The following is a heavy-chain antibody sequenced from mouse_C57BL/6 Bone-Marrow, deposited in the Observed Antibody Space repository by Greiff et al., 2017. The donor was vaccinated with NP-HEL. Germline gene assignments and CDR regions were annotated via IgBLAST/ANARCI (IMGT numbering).Heavy chain of an antibody. CDR3: ASLLWIRRNNWYFDV. CDR1: GYSFTDYN. CDR2: INPNYGTT. Sequence: QDGPELVKPGASVKISCKASGYSFTDYNMNWVKQSHGKSLEWIGVINPNYGTTSYNQKFKGKATLTADQSSSTAYMQLNSLTSEDSAVYYCASLLWIRRNNWYFDVWGTGTTVTVSS. V-gene: IGHV1-39*01. D-gene: IGHD2-2*01. J-gene: IGHJ1*03.